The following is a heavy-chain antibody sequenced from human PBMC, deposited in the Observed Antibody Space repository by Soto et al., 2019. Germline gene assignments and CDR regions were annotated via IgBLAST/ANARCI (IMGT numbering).Heavy chain of an antibody. CDR1: GYTFTAYS. D-gene: IGHD2-2*01. CDR3: ASRQTYQFDS. J-gene: IGHJ4*02. Sequence: ASVKVSCKASGYTFTAYSMHWVRQAPGQGLEWMGWINPNSGGTTYAQKFQGRVTMTRDTSISTVYMEMSRLRSDDTAVYYCASRQTYQFDSWGQGTVVTVSS. V-gene: IGHV1-2*02. CDR2: INPNSGGT.